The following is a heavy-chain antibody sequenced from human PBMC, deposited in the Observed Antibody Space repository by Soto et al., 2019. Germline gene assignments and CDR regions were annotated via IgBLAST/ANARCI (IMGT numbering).Heavy chain of an antibody. CDR3: AKEGLGELLWGWLDP. D-gene: IGHD3-10*01. CDR1: GFTFSSYA. CDR2: ISYDGSNT. V-gene: IGHV3-30-3*01. J-gene: IGHJ5*02. Sequence: QLVESGGGVVQPGRSLRLSCAASGFTFSSYAFHWVRQAPGKGLEWVVVISYDGSNTYYGDSVKGRVTISRDDSKNTVYLQMNSLKEEDTALYYCAKEGLGELLWGWLDPWGQGTLVTVSS.